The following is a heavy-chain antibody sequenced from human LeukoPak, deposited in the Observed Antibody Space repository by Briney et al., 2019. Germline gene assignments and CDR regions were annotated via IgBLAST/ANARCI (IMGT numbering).Heavy chain of an antibody. D-gene: IGHD7-27*01. CDR1: GESFSGYY. V-gene: IGHV4-34*01. J-gene: IGHJ4*02. CDR2: INHSGST. CDR3: ATSGGALGPTNYFAY. Sequence: SETLSLTCAVYGESFSGYYWSWIRQPPGKGLEWIGEINHSGSTNYNPSLKSRVTISVDTSKNQFSLKLSSVTAADTAVYYCATSGGALGPTNYFAYWGQGTLVTVSS.